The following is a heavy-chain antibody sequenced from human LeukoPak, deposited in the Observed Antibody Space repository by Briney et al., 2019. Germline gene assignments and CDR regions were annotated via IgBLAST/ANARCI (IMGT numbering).Heavy chain of an antibody. V-gene: IGHV4-59*08. CDR2: IYYSGSI. Sequence: PSETLSLTCTVSGGSISSYSWSWIRQPPGKGLEWIGYIYYSGSINYNPSLKSRVTISVDTSKNQFSLRLSSVTAADTAVYYCARGSGWYPDWGQGTLVTVSS. D-gene: IGHD6-19*01. J-gene: IGHJ4*02. CDR3: ARGSGWYPD. CDR1: GGSISSYS.